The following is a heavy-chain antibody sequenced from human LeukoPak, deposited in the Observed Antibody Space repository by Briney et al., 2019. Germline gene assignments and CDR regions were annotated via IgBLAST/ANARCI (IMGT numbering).Heavy chain of an antibody. CDR3: AKGTLQQFDY. V-gene: IGHV3-23*01. CDR2: ITGNGGYT. CDR1: GFTFSSYS. D-gene: IGHD1-1*01. J-gene: IGHJ4*02. Sequence: GGSLRLSCAASGFTFSSYSMNWVRQAPGKGLEWVSGITGNGGYTYYADSVKGRFTISRDNSRSTLYLQMNSPRAEDTAIYYCAKGTLQQFDYWGQGTLVTVSS.